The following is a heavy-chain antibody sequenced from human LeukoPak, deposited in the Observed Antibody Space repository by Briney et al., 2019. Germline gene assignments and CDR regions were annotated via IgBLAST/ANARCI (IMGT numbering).Heavy chain of an antibody. CDR3: AREWYCSSTSCYVNYYYGMDV. D-gene: IGHD2-2*01. J-gene: IGHJ6*02. CDR1: GGSVSSGSHY. Sequence: PSETLSLTCTVSGGSVSSGSHYWSWIRQPPGKGLEWIGYIYYSGSPNYNPSLKSRVTISVDTSKNQFSLKLSSVTAADTAVYYCAREWYCSSTSCYVNYYYGMDVWGQGTTVTVSS. CDR2: IYYSGSP. V-gene: IGHV4-61*01.